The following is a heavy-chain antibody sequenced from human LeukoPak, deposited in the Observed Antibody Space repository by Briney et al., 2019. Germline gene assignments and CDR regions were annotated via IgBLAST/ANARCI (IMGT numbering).Heavy chain of an antibody. CDR1: GGSISSSSYY. Sequence: PSETLSLTCTVSGGSISSSSYYWSWIRQPAGKGLEWIGRFYTSGSTNYNPSLKSRVTILVDTSKNQFSLKLSSVTAADTAVYYCARGLWFGDENPPYFDYWGRGTLVTVSS. CDR2: FYTSGST. J-gene: IGHJ4*02. D-gene: IGHD3-10*01. V-gene: IGHV4-61*02. CDR3: ARGLWFGDENPPYFDY.